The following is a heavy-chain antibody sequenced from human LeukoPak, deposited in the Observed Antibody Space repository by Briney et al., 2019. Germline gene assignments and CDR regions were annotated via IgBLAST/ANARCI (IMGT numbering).Heavy chain of an antibody. CDR1: AYTFTSYG. D-gene: IGHD3-22*01. J-gene: IGHJ4*02. CDR2: ISAYNGNT. V-gene: IGHV1-18*01. CDR3: ARDGTYYYYSSGYSTGGNLDY. Sequence: ASGTVSFTASAYTFTSYGISRVRQAPGQGLGWMGGISAYNGNTNYPQKLQGRVTITTDTSTSTAYLELRSLRSDDTAVYYCARDGTYYYYSSGYSTGGNLDYWGQGTLVTVSS.